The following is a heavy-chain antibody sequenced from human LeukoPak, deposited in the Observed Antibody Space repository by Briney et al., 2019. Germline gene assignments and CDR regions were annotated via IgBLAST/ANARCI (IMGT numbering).Heavy chain of an antibody. CDR3: ARGSTQYSSGWYGLDY. CDR1: GFTFSSYW. J-gene: IGHJ4*02. CDR2: VNSDGSST. D-gene: IGHD6-19*01. Sequence: GGSLRLSCAASGFTFSSYWMHWVRDAPGKGLVWVSRVNSDGSSTTYADSVKGRFTISRDNAKNTLYLQMNSLRAEDTAVYYCARGSTQYSSGWYGLDYWGQGTLVTVSS. V-gene: IGHV3-74*01.